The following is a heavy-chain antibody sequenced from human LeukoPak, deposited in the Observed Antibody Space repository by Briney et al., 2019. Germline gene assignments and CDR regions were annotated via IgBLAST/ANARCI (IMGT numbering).Heavy chain of an antibody. D-gene: IGHD6-13*01. CDR1: GFTVSSNY. Sequence: GGSLRLSCAAFGFTVSSNYMSWVRQAPGKGLEWVPVIYSGGSTYYADSVKGRFTISRDNSKDTLYLQMNSLRAEDTAVYYCASNKYSSSWYTDYWGQGTLVTVSS. CDR2: IYSGGST. V-gene: IGHV3-66*01. J-gene: IGHJ4*02. CDR3: ASNKYSSSWYTDY.